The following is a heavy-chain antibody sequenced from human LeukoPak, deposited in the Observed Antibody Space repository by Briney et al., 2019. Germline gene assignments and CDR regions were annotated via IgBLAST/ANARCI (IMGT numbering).Heavy chain of an antibody. Sequence: ASVKVSCKASGYTFTGYYMHWVRQAPGQGLEWMGWINPNSGGTNYAQKFQGRVTMTRDTSISTAYMELSRLRSDDTAVYYCARDLGVEPAAPPSYYYYGMDVWGQGTTVTVSS. V-gene: IGHV1-2*02. CDR1: GYTFTGYY. J-gene: IGHJ6*02. CDR2: INPNSGGT. D-gene: IGHD2-2*01. CDR3: ARDLGVEPAAPPSYYYYGMDV.